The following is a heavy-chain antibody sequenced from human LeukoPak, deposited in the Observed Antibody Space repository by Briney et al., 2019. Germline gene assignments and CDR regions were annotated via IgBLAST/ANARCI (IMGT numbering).Heavy chain of an antibody. Sequence: GGSLRLSCAASGFTFSNSWMLWVRQAPGRGLVWVSRVSSDGNSINYADSVKGRFTISRDNAKNTLYLQMNSLRAEDTAVYYCAKPLDAGSFDYWGQGTLVTVSS. D-gene: IGHD3-9*01. J-gene: IGHJ4*02. CDR3: AKPLDAGSFDY. CDR1: GFTFSNSW. CDR2: VSSDGNSI. V-gene: IGHV3-74*01.